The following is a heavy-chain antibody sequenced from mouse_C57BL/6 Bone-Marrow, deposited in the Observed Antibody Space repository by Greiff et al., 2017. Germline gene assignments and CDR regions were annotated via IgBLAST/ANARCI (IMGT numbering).Heavy chain of an antibody. Sequence: LVESGPELVKPGASVKISCKASGYAFSSSWMNWVKQRPGKGLEWIGRIYPGDGDTNYNGKFKGKATLTADKSSSTAYMQLSSLTSEDSAVYFCARYTTVVGYFDVWGTGTTVTVSS. V-gene: IGHV1-82*01. J-gene: IGHJ1*03. CDR3: ARYTTVVGYFDV. CDR2: IYPGDGDT. D-gene: IGHD1-1*01. CDR1: GYAFSSSW.